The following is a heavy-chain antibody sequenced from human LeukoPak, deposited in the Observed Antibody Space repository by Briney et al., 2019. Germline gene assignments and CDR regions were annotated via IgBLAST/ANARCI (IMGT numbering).Heavy chain of an antibody. J-gene: IGHJ4*02. V-gene: IGHV3-23*01. D-gene: IGHD2-21*02. CDR2: ISGSGGST. Sequence: TGGSLRLSCAASGFTFSHYGMTWVRQAPGKELEWVSAISGSGGSTYYAGSVKGRFTISRDNSKNTLYLQMNSLRADDTAVYYCAKSHHVTAIDYWGQGTLVTVSS. CDR1: GFTFSHYG. CDR3: AKSHHVTAIDY.